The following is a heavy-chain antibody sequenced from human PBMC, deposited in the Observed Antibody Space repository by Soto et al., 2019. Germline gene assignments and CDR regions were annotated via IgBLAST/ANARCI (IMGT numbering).Heavy chain of an antibody. J-gene: IGHJ4*02. Sequence: GGSLRLSCAASGFPFSSYGMHWVRQAPGKGLEWVAVISYDGSNKYYADSVKGRFTISRDNSKNTLYLQMNSLRAEDTAVYYCAKDDGRGEVGKAADDYWGQGILVTVSS. CDR1: GFPFSSYG. V-gene: IGHV3-30*18. CDR3: AKDDGRGEVGKAADDY. CDR2: ISYDGSNK. D-gene: IGHD2-15*01.